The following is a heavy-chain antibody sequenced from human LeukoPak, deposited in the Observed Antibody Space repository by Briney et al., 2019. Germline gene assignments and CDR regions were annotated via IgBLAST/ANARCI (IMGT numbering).Heavy chain of an antibody. V-gene: IGHV3-7*01. CDR2: IKQDGSEK. CDR1: GFTFSSYW. Sequence: GGSLRLSCAASGFTFSSYWMSWVRQAPGKGLEWVANIKQDGSEKYYVDSVEGRFTISRDNAKNSLYLQMNSLRAEDTAVYYCAREPTYSSSWHTTCDYWGQGTLVTVSS. CDR3: AREPTYSSSWHTTCDY. J-gene: IGHJ4*02. D-gene: IGHD6-13*01.